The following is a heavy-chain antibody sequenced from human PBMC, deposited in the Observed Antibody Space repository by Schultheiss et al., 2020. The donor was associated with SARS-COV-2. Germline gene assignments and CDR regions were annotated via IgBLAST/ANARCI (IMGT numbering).Heavy chain of an antibody. Sequence: GGSLRLCCAASGFSFSSYGMSWVRQAPGKGLEWVSSISSSSSYIYYADSVKGRFTISRDNAKNSLYLQMNSLRAEDTAVYYCAKSGPIQLWLPVVYWGQGTLVTVSS. CDR3: AKSGPIQLWLPVVY. V-gene: IGHV3-21*01. D-gene: IGHD5-18*01. CDR1: GFSFSSYG. CDR2: ISSSSSYI. J-gene: IGHJ4*02.